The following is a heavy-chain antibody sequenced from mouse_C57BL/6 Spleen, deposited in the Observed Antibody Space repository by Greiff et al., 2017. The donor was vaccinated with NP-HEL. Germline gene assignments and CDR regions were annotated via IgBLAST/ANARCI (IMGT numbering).Heavy chain of an antibody. CDR3: ARIYYDYDGGYVDV. V-gene: IGHV5-17*01. CDR1: GFTFSDYG. CDR2: ISSGSSTI. Sequence: EVQLVESGGGLVKPGGSLKLSCAASGFTFSDYGMHWVRQAPEKGLEWVAYISSGSSTIYYADTVKGRFTISRDNAKNTLFLQMTSLRSEDTAMYYCARIYYDYDGGYVDVWGTGTTVTVSS. J-gene: IGHJ1*03. D-gene: IGHD2-4*01.